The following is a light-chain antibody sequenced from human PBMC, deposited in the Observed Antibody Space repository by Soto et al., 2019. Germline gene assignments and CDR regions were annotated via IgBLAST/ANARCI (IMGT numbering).Light chain of an antibody. CDR2: STS. J-gene: IGLJ2*01. V-gene: IGLV7-43*01. Sequence: QTVVTQDPSLSVSPGGPVTLTCASSTGAVTSGYYPNWFQQNPGQAPRALIYSTSNKPSWTPARFSGSLLGGKAALTLSGVEQEEEAEYYCLIYEGGAQVFGGGTKVTVL. CDR1: TGAVTSGYY. CDR3: LIYEGGAQV.